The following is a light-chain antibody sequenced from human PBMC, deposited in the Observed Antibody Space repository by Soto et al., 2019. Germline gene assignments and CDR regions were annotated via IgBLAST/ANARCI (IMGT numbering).Light chain of an antibody. V-gene: IGKV1-39*01. CDR1: QSINSL. CDR3: QQSYNTPFT. CDR2: DAS. J-gene: IGKJ3*01. Sequence: DIQMTQSPSSLSASEGDRVTITCRASQSINSLLNWYQQKSGKAPKLLIYDASTLQSGVPSRFSSSGSETEFTLTITNLQPDDFATYYCQQSYNTPFTFGPGTKVDVK.